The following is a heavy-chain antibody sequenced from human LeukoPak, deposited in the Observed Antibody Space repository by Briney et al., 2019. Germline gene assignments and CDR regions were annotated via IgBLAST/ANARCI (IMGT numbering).Heavy chain of an antibody. CDR2: ISTDNADT. CDR3: VRDCASDCSIKGHYYFDL. D-gene: IGHD2-21*02. V-gene: IGHV1-18*01. Sequence: ASVKVSCKASGYTFTKYGLTWVRQAPGQGLEWMGWISTDNADTYYAQNYQDRVTMTIDTSTSTAYMELRSLRSDDTAVYYCVRDCASDCSIKGHYYFDLWGRGTLVTVSS. J-gene: IGHJ2*01. CDR1: GYTFTKYG.